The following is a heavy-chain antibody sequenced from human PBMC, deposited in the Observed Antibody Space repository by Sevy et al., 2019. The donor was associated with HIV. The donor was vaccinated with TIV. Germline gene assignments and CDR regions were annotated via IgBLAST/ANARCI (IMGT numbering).Heavy chain of an antibody. V-gene: IGHV4-59*01. J-gene: IGHJ4*02. CDR3: ARDGHYDYVWVSYRPGGYFDY. CDR2: IYYSGST. CDR1: GGSISSYY. D-gene: IGHD3-16*02. Sequence: SETLSLTCTVSGGSISSYYWSWIRQPPGKGLEWIGYIYYSGSTNYNPSLKSRVTISVDTSKNQFSLKLSSVTAADTAVYYCARDGHYDYVWVSYRPGGYFDYWGQGTLVTVSS.